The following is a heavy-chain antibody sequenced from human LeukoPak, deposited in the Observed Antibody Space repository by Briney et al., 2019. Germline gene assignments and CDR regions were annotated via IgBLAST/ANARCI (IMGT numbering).Heavy chain of an antibody. CDR2: IYYSGST. CDR1: GGSISSYY. Sequence: PSETLSLTCTVSGGSISSYYWSWIRQPPGKGLEWIGYIYYSGSTNYNPSLKSRVTISVDTSKNQLSLKLSSVTAADTAVYYCARGEIAYSVYERSPYYYYYYMDVWGKGTTVTVSS. CDR3: ARGEIAYSVYERSPYYYYYYMDV. V-gene: IGHV4-59*01. D-gene: IGHD5/OR15-5a*01. J-gene: IGHJ6*03.